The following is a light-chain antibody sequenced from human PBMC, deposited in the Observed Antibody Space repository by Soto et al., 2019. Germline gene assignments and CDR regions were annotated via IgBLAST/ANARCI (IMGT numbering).Light chain of an antibody. V-gene: IGKV1-5*03. J-gene: IGKJ2*01. CDR3: QQYNTFSPYT. CDR2: KAS. CDR1: QSVSDW. Sequence: DIQMTQSPSTLSASVGDRVTLTCRASQSVSDWLAWYQQKPGKAPKPLIYKASNLESGVPSRFSGSGSGTEFTLTISSLQSDDSATYYCQQYNTFSPYTFGQGTKLEIK.